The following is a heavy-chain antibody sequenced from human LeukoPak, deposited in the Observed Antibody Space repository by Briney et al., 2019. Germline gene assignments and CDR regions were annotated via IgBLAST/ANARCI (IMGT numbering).Heavy chain of an antibody. Sequence: GRSLRLSCAASGFTFSSYGMHWVRQAPGKGLEWVAVISYDGSNKYYADSVKGRFTISRDNSKNTLYLQMNSLRAEDTAVYYCARDLPWELLYYFDYWGQGTLVTVSS. CDR2: ISYDGSNK. CDR3: ARDLPWELLYYFDY. V-gene: IGHV3-30*03. CDR1: GFTFSSYG. J-gene: IGHJ4*02. D-gene: IGHD1-26*01.